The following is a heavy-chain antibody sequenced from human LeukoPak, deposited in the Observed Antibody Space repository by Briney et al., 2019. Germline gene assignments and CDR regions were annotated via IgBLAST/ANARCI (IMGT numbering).Heavy chain of an antibody. Sequence: ASVKVSCKASGYTFTCYDINWVRQATGQGLEWMGWMNPNSGNTGYAQKFQGRVTMTRNTSISTAYMELSSLRSEDTAVYYCATTSGYYYYMDVWGKGTTVTVSS. CDR2: MNPNSGNT. CDR1: GYTFTCYD. CDR3: ATTSGYYYYMDV. D-gene: IGHD3-10*01. V-gene: IGHV1-8*01. J-gene: IGHJ6*03.